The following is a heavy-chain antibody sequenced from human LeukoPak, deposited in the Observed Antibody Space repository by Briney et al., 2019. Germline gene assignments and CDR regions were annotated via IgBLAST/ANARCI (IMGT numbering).Heavy chain of an antibody. J-gene: IGHJ4*02. Sequence: KPSETLSLTCTVSGGSISSGDYYWSWIRQPPGKGLEWIGYIYYSGSTYYNPSLKSRVTISVDTSKNQFSLNLRSVTAADTAVYYCARAPPPYMVTEWGQGTLVTVSS. CDR2: IYYSGST. CDR3: ARAPPPYMVTE. D-gene: IGHD4-23*01. V-gene: IGHV4-30-4*01. CDR1: GGSISSGDYY.